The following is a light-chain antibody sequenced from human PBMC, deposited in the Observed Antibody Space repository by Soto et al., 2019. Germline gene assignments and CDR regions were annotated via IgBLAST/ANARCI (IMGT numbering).Light chain of an antibody. CDR2: EVN. CDR1: SSDIGYYDY. Sequence: QSVLTQPASVSGSPGQSITISCTGTSSDIGYYDYVSWYQHHSGKAPKLIIYEVNSRPSGVSTRFSGSKSVNTASLTISGLQAEDEADYYCSSHSSSSAYYVFGTGTKVTVL. CDR3: SSHSSSSAYYV. J-gene: IGLJ1*01. V-gene: IGLV2-14*01.